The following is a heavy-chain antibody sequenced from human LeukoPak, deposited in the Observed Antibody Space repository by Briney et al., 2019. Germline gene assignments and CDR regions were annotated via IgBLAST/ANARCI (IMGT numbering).Heavy chain of an antibody. CDR2: ISGGGNSI. D-gene: IGHD3-22*01. CDR3: ARGGDSNGHYVVFDY. Sequence: PGGSLRLSCTVSGFTFSSYTMNWVRQAPGKGLEWVSSISGGGNSIYYADSVKGRFTVSRDNAKNSQYLRMNSLSDEDTAVYYCARGGDSNGHYVVFDYWGQGSLVTVSS. V-gene: IGHV3-21*01. CDR1: GFTFSSYT. J-gene: IGHJ4*02.